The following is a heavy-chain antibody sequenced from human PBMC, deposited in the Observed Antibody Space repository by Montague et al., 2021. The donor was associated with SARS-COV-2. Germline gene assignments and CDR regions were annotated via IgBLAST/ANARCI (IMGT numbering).Heavy chain of an antibody. CDR2: IYYSGST. Sequence: SETLSLTCTVSGGSISSYYWSWIRQPPGQGLEWVGYIYYSGSTNYNPSLTRRVPISVDTSKNQFSLKLSSVTAADTAVYYCARVGFGYCSGGSCYRAFDYWGQGTLVTVSS. J-gene: IGHJ4*02. CDR3: ARVGFGYCSGGSCYRAFDY. D-gene: IGHD2-15*01. CDR1: GGSISSYY. V-gene: IGHV4-59*01.